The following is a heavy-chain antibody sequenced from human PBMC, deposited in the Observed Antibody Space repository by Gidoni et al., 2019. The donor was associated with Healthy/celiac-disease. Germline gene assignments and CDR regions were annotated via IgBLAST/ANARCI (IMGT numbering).Heavy chain of an antibody. CDR3: ARGDDSSGYYYVGAFDS. CDR2: VIPIFGTA. Sequence: QVQLVQSGAEVKKPGSSVKVSCKASGGTVSSYAISWVRQAPGQGLEWSGGVIPIFGTANYAQKFQCRVTITAAKSTSTASLELSSLRSEDTAVYYCARGDDSSGYYYVGAFDSWGQGTMVTVSS. D-gene: IGHD3-22*01. J-gene: IGHJ3*02. CDR1: GGTVSSYA. V-gene: IGHV1-69*06.